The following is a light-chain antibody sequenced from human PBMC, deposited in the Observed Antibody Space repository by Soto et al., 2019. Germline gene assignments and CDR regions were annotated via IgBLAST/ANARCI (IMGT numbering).Light chain of an antibody. Sequence: DIQMTQSPSTLSASVGDRVTISCRASQSISSWLAWYQQKPGKAPKLLIYEASRLESVVPSRFSGSGSGTEFTLTFSSLQTDDAATYYYQQYDSYPLTFGGGTKVEIK. V-gene: IGKV1-5*03. CDR3: QQYDSYPLT. J-gene: IGKJ4*01. CDR1: QSISSW. CDR2: EAS.